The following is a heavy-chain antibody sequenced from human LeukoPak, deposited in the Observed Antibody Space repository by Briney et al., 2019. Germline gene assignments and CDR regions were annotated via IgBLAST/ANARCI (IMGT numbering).Heavy chain of an antibody. CDR2: ISAYNGNT. V-gene: IGHV1-18*01. Sequence: ASVKVSCKASGYTFTSYGISWVRRAPGQGLEWMGWISAYNGNTNYAQKLQGRVTMTTDTSTSTAYMELRSLRSDDTAVYYCARCGRDRSYNWFDPWGQGTLVTVSS. CDR3: ARCGRDRSYNWFDP. D-gene: IGHD3-10*01. CDR1: GYTFTSYG. J-gene: IGHJ5*02.